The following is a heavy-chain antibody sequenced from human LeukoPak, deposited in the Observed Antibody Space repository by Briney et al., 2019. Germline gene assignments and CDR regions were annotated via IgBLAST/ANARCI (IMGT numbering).Heavy chain of an antibody. J-gene: IGHJ4*02. CDR2: ISSSSSTI. Sequence: PGGTLRLSCAVSGFTFSSYGMNWVRQAPGKGLEWVSYISSSSSTIYYADSVKGRFTISRDNAKNSLYLQMNSLRAEDTAVYYCARHGVWGSYRYSQGFDYWGQGTLVTVSS. D-gene: IGHD3-16*02. CDR3: ARHGVWGSYRYSQGFDY. V-gene: IGHV3-48*01. CDR1: GFTFSSYG.